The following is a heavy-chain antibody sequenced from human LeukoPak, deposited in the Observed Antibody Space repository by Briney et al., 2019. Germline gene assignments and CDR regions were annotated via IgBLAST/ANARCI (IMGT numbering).Heavy chain of an antibody. D-gene: IGHD2-2*01. CDR1: GFTFSSYS. V-gene: IGHV3-21*01. Sequence: PGGSLRLSCAASGFTFSSYSMNWVRQAPGKGLEWVSSISSSSSYIYYADSVKGRFTISRDNAKNSLYLQMNSLRAEDTAVYYCARVVLVPAPGGAFDPWGQGTLVTVSS. J-gene: IGHJ5*02. CDR2: ISSSSSYI. CDR3: ARVVLVPAPGGAFDP.